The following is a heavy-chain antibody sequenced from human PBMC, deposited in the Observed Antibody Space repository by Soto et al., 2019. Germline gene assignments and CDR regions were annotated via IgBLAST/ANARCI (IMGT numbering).Heavy chain of an antibody. J-gene: IGHJ6*02. CDR3: GTVGRLGSTGAATNGMDV. CDR1: GYTFTEYY. CDR2: VNSEDGGET. Sequence: ASVKVSCKVSGYTFTEYYVHWVQQAPGKGLQWMGLVNSEDGGETIYAEQFQDRVTITADTSIDTAYMELTSLRSEDAAVYYCGTVGRLGSTGAATNGMDVWGQGTTVTVSS. V-gene: IGHV1-69-2*01. D-gene: IGHD1-26*01.